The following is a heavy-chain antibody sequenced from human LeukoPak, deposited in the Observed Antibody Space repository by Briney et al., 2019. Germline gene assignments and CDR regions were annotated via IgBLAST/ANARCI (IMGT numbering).Heavy chain of an antibody. D-gene: IGHD4-11*01. CDR3: ALYQSSYSHYEGASDI. V-gene: IGHV1-2*02. CDR1: GYTFSGYY. J-gene: IGHJ3*02. Sequence: ASVKVSCKASGYTFSGYYMHWVRQAPGQGLEWMGWINPNSAGTNYAQKFQGRVTMTRDTSISTAYMDLSRLTSDDTAVYYCALYQSSYSHYEGASDIWGQGTMVTVSS. CDR2: INPNSAGT.